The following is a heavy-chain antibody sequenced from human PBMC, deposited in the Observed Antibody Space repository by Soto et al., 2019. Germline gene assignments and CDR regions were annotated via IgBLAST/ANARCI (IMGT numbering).Heavy chain of an antibody. CDR1: GLTFRNYW. CDR3: VRDNYFDY. Sequence: EEQLVESGGGLVQPGGSLRLSCAGSGLTFRNYWMVWARQAPGRRLAWVANIKQDGSERSYADSVKGRFTISRDNAKNSLLLQMSSMGADDTAVSYCVRDNYFDYWVQGILVMVSS. V-gene: IGHV3-7*01. J-gene: IGHJ4*02. CDR2: IKQDGSER.